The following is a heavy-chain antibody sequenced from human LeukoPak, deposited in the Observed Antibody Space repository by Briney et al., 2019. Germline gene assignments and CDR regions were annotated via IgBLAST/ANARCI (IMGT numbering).Heavy chain of an antibody. V-gene: IGHV4-39*07. CDR2: IYYSGST. CDR3: ARGGDRSFDY. D-gene: IGHD3-10*01. Sequence: PSETLSLTCTVSGGSISSDTYYWGWIRQPPGKGLEWIGNIYYSGSTYYNPSLKSRVTISVDTSKNQFSLKLSSVTTADTAVYYCARGGDRSFDYWGQGTLVTVSS. CDR1: GGSISSDTYY. J-gene: IGHJ4*02.